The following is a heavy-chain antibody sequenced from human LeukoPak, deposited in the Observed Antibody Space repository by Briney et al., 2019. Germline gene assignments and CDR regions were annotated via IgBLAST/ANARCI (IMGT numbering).Heavy chain of an antibody. D-gene: IGHD1-26*01. CDR1: GFTFSSYG. J-gene: IGHJ4*02. V-gene: IGHV3-23*01. CDR2: FSASGGTT. Sequence: PGGSLRLSCAASGFTFSSYGMNWVRQAPGKGLEWVASFSASGGTTYYADSVKGRFTISRDNSKNTLNVQMNSLRAEDTAVYYCAKADYSGSYYFDYWGQGTLVTVSP. CDR3: AKADYSGSYYFDY.